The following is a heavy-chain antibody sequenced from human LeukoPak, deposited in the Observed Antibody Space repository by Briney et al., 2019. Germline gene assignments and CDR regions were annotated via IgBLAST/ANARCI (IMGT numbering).Heavy chain of an antibody. Sequence: ASVKVSCKASGYTFTSYDINWVRQAPGQGLEWMGIINPSGGSTSYAQKFQGRVTMTRDTSISTAYMELSRLRSDDTAVYSCARSRGLFSSWYADYWGQGTLVTVSS. D-gene: IGHD6-13*01. CDR1: GYTFTSYD. V-gene: IGHV1-46*01. CDR3: ARSRGLFSSWYADY. J-gene: IGHJ4*02. CDR2: INPSGGST.